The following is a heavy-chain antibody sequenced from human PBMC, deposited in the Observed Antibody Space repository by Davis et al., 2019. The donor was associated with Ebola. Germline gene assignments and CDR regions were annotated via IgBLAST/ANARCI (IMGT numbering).Heavy chain of an antibody. J-gene: IGHJ5*02. Sequence: ASVKVSCKASGYTFTNYGITWVRQAPGQGLEWMGWINPHNGNTNYAQNVQGRVTMTTDTSTSTAYMELRSLRSDDTAVYYCARVVVIPNRFDPWGQGTLVTVSS. V-gene: IGHV1-18*04. D-gene: IGHD3-22*01. CDR2: INPHNGNT. CDR3: ARVVVIPNRFDP. CDR1: GYTFTNYG.